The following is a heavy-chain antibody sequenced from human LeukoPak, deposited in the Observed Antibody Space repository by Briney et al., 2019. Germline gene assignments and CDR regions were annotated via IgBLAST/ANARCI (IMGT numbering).Heavy chain of an antibody. CDR2: ISGSGGST. Sequence: GGSLRLSCAASGFTFANYAMSWVRQGPGQGLEWVSTISGSGGSTYYADSVKGRFTISRDNSKNTLFLQMNSLRADDTAAYFCAKDQKSIAATGYDYWGQGTLVTVSS. CDR3: AKDQKSIAATGYDY. J-gene: IGHJ4*02. CDR1: GFTFANYA. D-gene: IGHD6-13*01. V-gene: IGHV3-23*01.